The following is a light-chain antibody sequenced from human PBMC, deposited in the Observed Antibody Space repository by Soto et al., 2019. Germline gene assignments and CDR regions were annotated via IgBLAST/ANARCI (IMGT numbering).Light chain of an antibody. J-gene: IGKJ1*01. Sequence: DIQMTQSPSSMSASVGDRVTITCRASQDISGWLAWYQQKPGTAPRLLIYGASNLQSGVPSRFSGSGSGTEFTLTISSLQSEDFATYYCQQGDTFTWTFGQGTKVEIK. V-gene: IGKV1-12*02. CDR1: QDISGW. CDR3: QQGDTFTWT. CDR2: GAS.